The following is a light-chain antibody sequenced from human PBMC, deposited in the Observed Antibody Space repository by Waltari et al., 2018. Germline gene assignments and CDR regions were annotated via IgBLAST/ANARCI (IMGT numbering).Light chain of an antibody. CDR1: HSITTY. CDR3: QQSYSTPFT. CDR2: AAS. V-gene: IGKV1-39*01. Sequence: DIQMTQSPSPLSASVGDRVPIPCRASHSITTYLTWYRQKPGQAPRLLIYAASNLPIGVPSRFSVSGSVTDFTLSIRGLQPEDFATYYCQQSYSTPFTFGPGTKVDI. J-gene: IGKJ3*01.